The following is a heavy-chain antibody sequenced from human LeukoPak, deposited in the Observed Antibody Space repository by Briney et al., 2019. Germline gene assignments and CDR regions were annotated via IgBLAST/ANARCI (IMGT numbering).Heavy chain of an antibody. D-gene: IGHD3-3*01. V-gene: IGHV1-2*02. CDR2: INPNSGGT. J-gene: IGHJ4*02. CDR3: ARDPTRGYDFWGGYYEGGDY. CDR1: GYTFTGYY. Sequence: ASVKVSCKASGYTFTGYYMHWVRQAPGQGLEWMGWINPNSGGTNYAQKFQGRVTMTRDTSISTAYMELSRLRSDDTAVYYCARDPTRGYDFWGGYYEGGDYWGQGTLVTVSS.